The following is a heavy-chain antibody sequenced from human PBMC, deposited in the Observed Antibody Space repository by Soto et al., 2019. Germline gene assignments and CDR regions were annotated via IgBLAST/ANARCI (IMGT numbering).Heavy chain of an antibody. J-gene: IGHJ5*02. V-gene: IGHV1-3*01. CDR2: IDPARGDT. D-gene: IGHD2-2*01. CDR3: ARAPVCSNSWQGLFDP. Sequence: QVHLVQSGAEVKQPGASVKVSCKTFGYTFTNYAIHWVRQATGQSLECMRWIDPARGDTPHSQEFQGRVTITRDTYAGTAYRELISLRYEDTAVYFCARAPVCSNSWQGLFDPWNKGTLVSVSS. CDR1: GYTFTNYA.